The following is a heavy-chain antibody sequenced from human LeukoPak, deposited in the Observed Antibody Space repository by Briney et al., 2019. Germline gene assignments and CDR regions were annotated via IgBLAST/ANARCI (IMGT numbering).Heavy chain of an antibody. J-gene: IGHJ4*02. V-gene: IGHV3-7*01. CDR2: IKENGSQK. Sequence: GRTLRLSCAASGFTFSNYWMNWVPQAPGKGLEWVANIKENGSQKYYVESVKGRFTVSRDNAKNSVYLQMSSLRDEDTAVYYCARGLNTSPGVDYWGQGTLVTVSS. D-gene: IGHD3-16*01. CDR1: GFTFSNYW. CDR3: ARGLNTSPGVDY.